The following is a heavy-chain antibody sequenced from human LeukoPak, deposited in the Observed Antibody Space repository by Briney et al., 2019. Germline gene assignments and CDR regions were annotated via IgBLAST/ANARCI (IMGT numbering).Heavy chain of an antibody. Sequence: GASVKVSCKASGYTFTSYDINWVRQATGQGLEWMGWMNPNSGNTGYAQKFQGRVTITRNTSATTAYMELSSLRSEDTAVYYCARGGGYSGYDFDYWGQGTLVTVSS. CDR2: MNPNSGNT. J-gene: IGHJ4*02. CDR1: GYTFTSYD. CDR3: ARGGGYSGYDFDY. V-gene: IGHV1-8*03. D-gene: IGHD5-12*01.